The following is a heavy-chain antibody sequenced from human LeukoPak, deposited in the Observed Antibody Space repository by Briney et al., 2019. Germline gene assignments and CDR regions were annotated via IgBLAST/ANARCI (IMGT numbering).Heavy chain of an antibody. V-gene: IGHV6-1*01. CDR1: GDSVSSISVA. CDR3: SLARSEYHYGMDV. J-gene: IGHJ6*04. Sequence: SQTLSLTCAISGDSVSSISVAWNWIRQSPSRGLDWLGRTYYRSKWYYEYAVSVKSRINISPDTSKNQFSLQLTSVTPEDTAVYYCSLARSEYHYGMDVWGKGTTVTVSS. CDR2: TYYRSKWYY.